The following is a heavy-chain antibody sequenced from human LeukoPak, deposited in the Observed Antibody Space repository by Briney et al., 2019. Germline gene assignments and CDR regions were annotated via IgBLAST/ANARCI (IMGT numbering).Heavy chain of an antibody. Sequence: ASVKVSCKDFRGTSRSSAISWVRQAPGQGLECVGSIIPILDKTNSAQKLQGRVTLTADESANTAYMELSSLRSDDTAVYFCARVRDSRNWFDPWGQGTLVTVSS. V-gene: IGHV1-69*15. J-gene: IGHJ5*02. CDR3: ARVRDSRNWFDP. D-gene: IGHD5-24*01. CDR2: IIPILDKT. CDR1: RGTSRSSA.